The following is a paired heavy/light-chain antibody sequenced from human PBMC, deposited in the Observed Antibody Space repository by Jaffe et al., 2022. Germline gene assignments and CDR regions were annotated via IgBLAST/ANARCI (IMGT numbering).Light chain of an antibody. CDR3: QQYSSSPWT. CDR2: GAS. CDR1: QRVSSTY. Sequence: EIVLTQSPGTLSLSPGERATLSCRASQRVSSTYLAWYQQKPGQAPRLLIYGASSRATGIPDRFSGSGSGTDFTLTISRLEPEDFAVFYCQQYSSSPWTFGQGTKVEIK. V-gene: IGKV3-20*01. J-gene: IGKJ1*01.
Heavy chain of an antibody. V-gene: IGHV3-23*01. CDR1: GSTFSSYV. J-gene: IGHJ2*01. CDR2: ISGGGGST. Sequence: EVQPLESGGGLVQPGGSLRLSCAASGSTFSSYVMNWVRQAPGKGLEWVSGISGGGGSTYYADSVLGRFTISRDNSKNTLYLQMNSLRGEDTAIYYCAKKAADWYFDLWGRGTLVTVSS. D-gene: IGHD2-15*01. CDR3: AKKAADWYFDL.